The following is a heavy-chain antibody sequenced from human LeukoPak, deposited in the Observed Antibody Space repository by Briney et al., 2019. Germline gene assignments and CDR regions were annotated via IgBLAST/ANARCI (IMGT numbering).Heavy chain of an antibody. D-gene: IGHD2-2*01. Sequence: PGGSLRLSCAAPGFTFSSYEMNSVRQAPGKGLEWISYISSSGTTKNYADSVKGRFTISRDNAKNSLYLQMNSLRAEDTAVYYCAREQYEMDVWGKGTTVTVSS. V-gene: IGHV3-48*03. CDR2: ISSSGTTK. CDR3: AREQYEMDV. CDR1: GFTFSSYE. J-gene: IGHJ6*04.